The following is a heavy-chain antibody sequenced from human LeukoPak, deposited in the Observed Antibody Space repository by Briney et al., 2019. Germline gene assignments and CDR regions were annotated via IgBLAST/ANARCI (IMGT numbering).Heavy chain of an antibody. Sequence: SETLPLTCTVSGGSISSYYWSWIRQPPGKGLEWIGYIYYSGSTNYNPSLKSRVTISVDTSKNQFSLKLSSVTAADTAVYYCARVGPRYYDILTGYPEDAFDIWGQGTMVTVSS. CDR1: GGSISSYY. CDR2: IYYSGST. J-gene: IGHJ3*02. V-gene: IGHV4-59*01. CDR3: ARVGPRYYDILTGYPEDAFDI. D-gene: IGHD3-9*01.